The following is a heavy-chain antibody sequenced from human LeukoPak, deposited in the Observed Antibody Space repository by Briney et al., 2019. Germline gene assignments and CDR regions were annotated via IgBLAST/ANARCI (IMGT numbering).Heavy chain of an antibody. V-gene: IGHV4-30-2*01. CDR1: GGSISGGGYV. CDR2: VYHSGTT. Sequence: SETLSLICAGSGGSISGGGYVWGWIRQPPGKGLEWIGYVYHSGTTLYNPSPKSLKSRVTISVDKSKNQFSLKVKSVTAADTAVYYCAKGGYFDTSGNLFDYWGQGTLVTVSS. D-gene: IGHD3-22*01. J-gene: IGHJ4*02. CDR3: AKGGYFDTSGNLFDY.